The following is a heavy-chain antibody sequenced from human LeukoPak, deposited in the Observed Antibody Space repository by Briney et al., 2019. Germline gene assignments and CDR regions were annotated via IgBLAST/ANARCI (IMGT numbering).Heavy chain of an antibody. D-gene: IGHD3/OR15-3a*01. Sequence: SETLSLTCSVSGASISSTSYYWGWIRRPPGKGLEWIGSISYSGTTFYSASLESRGTISADTSKNQFSLKLSSVTATDTAADYCARIGVRSVIIFGVFDYWGQGIRVTVSS. CDR2: ISYSGTT. CDR3: ARIGVRSVIIFGVFDY. CDR1: GASISSTSYY. J-gene: IGHJ4*02. V-gene: IGHV4-39*07.